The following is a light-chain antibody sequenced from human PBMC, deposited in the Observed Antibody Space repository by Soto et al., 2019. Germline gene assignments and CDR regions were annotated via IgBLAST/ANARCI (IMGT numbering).Light chain of an antibody. CDR3: QQYGALPLT. Sequence: DIQMTHSPSSLSASLVHRLTISCQATHDITNFLNWYQHKPGRDPKLLIYDASNLETGVPARFSGGGSGTDFTFTISSLQPEDVATYYCQQYGALPLTFGGGTKVEI. V-gene: IGKV1-33*01. CDR1: HDITNF. J-gene: IGKJ4*01. CDR2: DAS.